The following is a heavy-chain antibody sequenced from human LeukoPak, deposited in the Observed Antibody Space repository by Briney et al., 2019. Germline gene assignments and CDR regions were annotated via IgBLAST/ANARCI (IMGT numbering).Heavy chain of an antibody. CDR1: GGSLSNYY. V-gene: IGHV4-39*01. CDR2: IYYSGST. Sequence: PSETLSLTCAVYGGSLSNYYWSWIRQPPGKGLEWIGSIYYSGSTYYNPSLKSRVTIFVDTSKNQFSLKLSSVTAADTAVYYCARPEGFDPWGQGTLVTVSS. CDR3: ARPEGFDP. J-gene: IGHJ5*02.